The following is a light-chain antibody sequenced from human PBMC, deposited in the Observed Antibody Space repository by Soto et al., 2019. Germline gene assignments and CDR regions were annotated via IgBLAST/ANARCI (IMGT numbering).Light chain of an antibody. J-gene: IGLJ1*01. CDR1: SSDVGGYNY. Sequence: QSVLTQPRSVSGSPGQSVTISCTGTSSDVGGYNYVSWYQQHPGKAPKLTIYDVSKRPSGVPDRFSGSKSGNTASLTISGLQAEDEAYYDCCSYAGSDTHVFGTGTKLTVL. CDR2: DVS. CDR3: CSYAGSDTHV. V-gene: IGLV2-11*01.